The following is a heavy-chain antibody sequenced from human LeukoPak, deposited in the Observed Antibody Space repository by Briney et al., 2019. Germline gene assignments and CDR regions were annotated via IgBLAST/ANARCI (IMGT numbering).Heavy chain of an antibody. CDR3: ARDKSQSLAFYFFDY. D-gene: IGHD2/OR15-2a*01. Sequence: PGCSLRLSCAASGFTFSSYSMNWVGQAPGRGLEWVSSIYSSSSYIYYADSVKGRFTISRDNAKHSLHLQMNSLRAEDTAVYYCARDKSQSLAFYFFDYWAQGTLVTVSS. J-gene: IGHJ4*02. CDR1: GFTFSSYS. V-gene: IGHV3-21*01. CDR2: IYSSSSYI.